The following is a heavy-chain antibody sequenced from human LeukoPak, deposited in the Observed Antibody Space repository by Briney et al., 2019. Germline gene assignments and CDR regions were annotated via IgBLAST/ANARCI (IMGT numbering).Heavy chain of an antibody. CDR3: TRHGDSSSWYENY. V-gene: IGHV3-73*01. D-gene: IGHD6-13*01. CDR1: GFTFSGSA. Sequence: GGSLRLSCAASGFTFSGSAMHWVRQASGKGLEWVGRIRSKANSYATAYAASVKGRFTISRDDSKNTAYLQMNSLKTEDTAVYYCTRHGDSSSWYENYWGQGTLVTVSS. CDR2: IRSKANSYAT. J-gene: IGHJ4*02.